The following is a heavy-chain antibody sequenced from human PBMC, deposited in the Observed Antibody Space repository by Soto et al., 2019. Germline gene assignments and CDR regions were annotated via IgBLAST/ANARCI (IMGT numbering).Heavy chain of an antibody. CDR1: GFTFSRYS. J-gene: IGHJ4*02. CDR3: TSGPPMYCSSCSCYAALFDY. CDR2: ISSSTM. Sequence: GGALRLSCAASGFTFSRYSMNWVRQAPGKGLEWVSYISSSTMYYADSVKGRFTISRDNAKNSLYLQMNSLRAEDTAVYYCTSGPPMYCSSCSCYAALFDYWGQGTLVTVSA. V-gene: IGHV3-48*01. D-gene: IGHD2-2*01.